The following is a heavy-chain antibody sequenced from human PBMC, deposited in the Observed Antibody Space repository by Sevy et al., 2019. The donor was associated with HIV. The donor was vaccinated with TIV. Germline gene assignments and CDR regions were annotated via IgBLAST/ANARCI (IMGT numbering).Heavy chain of an antibody. Sequence: ASVKVSCKVSGYTLTKLSIHWVRQARGKGLEWMGDFDSQDGETIYSQRFQGRVTMTVDTPTDTAYMDLSSLTSEDTAVYYCATVGLRYYSGSSSYQGDWFDPWGQGTLVTVSS. V-gene: IGHV1-24*01. CDR3: ATVGLRYYSGSSSYQGDWFDP. CDR1: GYTLTKLS. J-gene: IGHJ5*02. CDR2: FDSQDGET. D-gene: IGHD2-15*01.